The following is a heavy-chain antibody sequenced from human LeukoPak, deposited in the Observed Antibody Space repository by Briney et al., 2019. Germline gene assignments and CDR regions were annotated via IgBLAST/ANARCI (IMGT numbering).Heavy chain of an antibody. CDR1: GYSFTAYY. V-gene: IGHV1-2*02. D-gene: IGHD3-3*02. CDR2: INPNSGDT. CDR3: ARGAVIRTEGYYFDY. Sequence: ASVKVSCKTSGYSFTAYYIHWVRQAPGQGLQWMGWINPNSGDTNYAQKFQGRVTMTRDSSITTAHMELSRLKSGDTAVFYCARGAVIRTEGYYFDYWGQGTLVTVSS. J-gene: IGHJ4*02.